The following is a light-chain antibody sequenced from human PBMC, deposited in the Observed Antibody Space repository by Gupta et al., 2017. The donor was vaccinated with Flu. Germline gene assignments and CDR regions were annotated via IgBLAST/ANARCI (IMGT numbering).Light chain of an antibody. CDR2: DVS. CDR3: CSYAGSYTLVV. V-gene: IGLV2-11*01. J-gene: IGLJ1*01. CDR1: SSDVGGYNY. Sequence: QSALTQPRSVSGSPGQSVTTSCTGTSSDVGGYNYVSWYQQHPGKAPKLMIYDVSKRPSGVPDRFSGSKSGNTASLTISGLQAEDEADYYCCSYAGSYTLVVFGTGTKVIVL.